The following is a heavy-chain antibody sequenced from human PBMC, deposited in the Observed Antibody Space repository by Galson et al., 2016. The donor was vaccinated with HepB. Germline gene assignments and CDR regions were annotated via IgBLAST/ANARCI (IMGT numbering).Heavy chain of an antibody. Sequence: SLRLSCAASGFTFSSYAMSWVRQAPGKGLEWVSGISGRGGSTYYADSVEGRFTISRDNSKNTLYLQMKSLRAEDTAVYYCAKSLVGVTLVSYYYGMDVWGQGTTVTVSS. CDR3: AKSLVGVTLVSYYYGMDV. J-gene: IGHJ6*02. CDR1: GFTFSSYA. V-gene: IGHV3-23*01. CDR2: ISGRGGST. D-gene: IGHD3-22*01.